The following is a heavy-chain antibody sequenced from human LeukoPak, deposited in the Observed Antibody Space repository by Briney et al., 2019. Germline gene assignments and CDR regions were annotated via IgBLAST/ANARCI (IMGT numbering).Heavy chain of an antibody. CDR2: IYYSGST. V-gene: IGHV4-31*03. J-gene: IGHJ5*02. CDR3: VRSNGDRFDP. CDR1: GGSISSGGYY. D-gene: IGHD1-1*01. Sequence: SQTLSLTCTVSGGSISSGGYYWSWIRQHPGKGLEWIGYIYYSGSTYYNPSLKSRVTISVDTSKNQFSLKLSSVTAADTAVYYGVRSNGDRFDPWGQGTLVTVSS.